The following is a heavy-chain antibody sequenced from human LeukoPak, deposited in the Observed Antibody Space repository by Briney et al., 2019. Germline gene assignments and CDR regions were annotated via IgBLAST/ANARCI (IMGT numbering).Heavy chain of an antibody. CDR1: GGAFSSYA. J-gene: IGHJ6*03. CDR3: ARGRVIVVDSYYYYYMDV. CDR2: IIPLFGTP. D-gene: IGHD3-22*01. V-gene: IGHV1-69*13. Sequence: ASVKVSCKASGGAFSSYALSWVRQAPGQGLEWMGGIIPLFGTPNYAQKFQGRVTITADESTSTAYMELSSLRSEDTAVYYCARGRVIVVDSYYYYYMDVWGKGTTVTISS.